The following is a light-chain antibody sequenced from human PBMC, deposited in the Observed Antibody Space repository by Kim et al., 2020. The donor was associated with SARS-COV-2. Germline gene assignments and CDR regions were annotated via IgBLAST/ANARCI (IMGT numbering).Light chain of an antibody. CDR2: AAS. V-gene: IGKV1-39*01. CDR3: QQSYSAPRT. J-gene: IGKJ1*01. Sequence: ASVGYRVTISCRASHRVSSYFNWYQQKPGKAPNLLIYAASNLESGVPSRFSGSGSGTDFTLTISNLQPEDFATYFCQQSYSAPRTFGQGTKVDIK. CDR1: HRVSSY.